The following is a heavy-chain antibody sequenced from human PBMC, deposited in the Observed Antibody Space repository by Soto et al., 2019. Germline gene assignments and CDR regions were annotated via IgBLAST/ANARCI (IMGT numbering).Heavy chain of an antibody. CDR3: ARDKGGYSGYDYPYNWFDP. V-gene: IGHV4-61*01. J-gene: IGHJ5*02. CDR1: GGSVSSGFYY. Sequence: SETLSLTRAVSGGSVSSGFYYWSWIRQPPGKGLEWIGYIYYSGSTNYNPSLKSRVTISVDTSKNQFSLKLSSVTAADTAVYYCARDKGGYSGYDYPYNWFDPWGQGTLVTVSS. D-gene: IGHD5-12*01. CDR2: IYYSGST.